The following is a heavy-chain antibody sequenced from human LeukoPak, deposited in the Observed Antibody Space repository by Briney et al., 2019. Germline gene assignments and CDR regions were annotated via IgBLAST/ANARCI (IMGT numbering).Heavy chain of an antibody. V-gene: IGHV4-34*01. J-gene: IGHJ4*02. CDR2: INHSGST. D-gene: IGHD1-1*01. Sequence: PSETLSLTCAVYGGSFSGYYWSWIRQPPGKGLEWIGEINHSGSTNYNPSLKSRVTISVDTSRNQFSLTMTSVTAADTAVYFCARGFQTTPTDYYFDFWGQGTLVTVSS. CDR3: ARGFQTTPTDYYFDF. CDR1: GGSFSGYY.